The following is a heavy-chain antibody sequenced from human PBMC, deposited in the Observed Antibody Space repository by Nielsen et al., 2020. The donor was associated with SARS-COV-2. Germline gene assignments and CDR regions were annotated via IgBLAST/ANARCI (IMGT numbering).Heavy chain of an antibody. CDR1: GFTFSSYA. J-gene: IGHJ6*02. V-gene: IGHV3-23*01. CDR3: ARDTMDSSGWADYYYYYGMDV. Sequence: GGSLRLSCAASGFTFSSYAMSWVRQAPGKGLEWVSAISGSGGSTYYADSVKGRFTISRDNAKNSLYLQMNSLRAEDTAVYYCARDTMDSSGWADYYYYYGMDVWGQGTTVTVSS. CDR2: ISGSGGST. D-gene: IGHD6-19*01.